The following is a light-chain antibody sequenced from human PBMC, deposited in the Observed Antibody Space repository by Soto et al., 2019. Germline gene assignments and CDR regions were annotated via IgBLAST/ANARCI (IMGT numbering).Light chain of an antibody. CDR2: DAS. J-gene: IGKJ1*01. V-gene: IGKV1-5*01. CDR1: QGISTW. Sequence: DIEMTQSPSTLSVSVGDRVTITCRASQGISTWLAWYQQKPGQAPKLLIYDASSLESGVPSRFSGSGSGTEFTLTSSSLQADDYANYYCQQYSSHSWTFGQGTKVEIK. CDR3: QQYSSHSWT.